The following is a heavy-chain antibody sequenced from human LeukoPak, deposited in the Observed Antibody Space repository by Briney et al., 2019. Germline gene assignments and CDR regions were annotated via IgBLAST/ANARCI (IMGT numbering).Heavy chain of an antibody. Sequence: PSETLSLTCTVSGYSISSGYYWGWIRQPPGKGLEWIGSIYHSGSTYYNPSLKSRVTISVDTSNNQFSLKLSSVTAADTAVYYCARHTSHRYYGSGSYRRGPIDYWGQGTLVTVSS. CDR3: ARHTSHRYYGSGSYRRGPIDY. V-gene: IGHV4-38-2*02. J-gene: IGHJ4*02. D-gene: IGHD3-10*01. CDR1: GYSISSGYY. CDR2: IYHSGST.